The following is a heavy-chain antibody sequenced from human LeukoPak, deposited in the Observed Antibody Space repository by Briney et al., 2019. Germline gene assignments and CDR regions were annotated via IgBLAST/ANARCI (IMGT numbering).Heavy chain of an antibody. Sequence: PGGSLRPSCAASGFTFDDYAMHWVQQAPGKGLEWVSGISGSGGSTYYADSVKGRFTISRDNSKNTLYLQMNSLRAEDTAVYYCAKGYSSSSGYEGRGLEYYYYYMDVWGKGTTVTVSS. CDR1: GFTFDDYA. D-gene: IGHD5-12*01. CDR3: AKGYSSSSGYEGRGLEYYYYYMDV. J-gene: IGHJ6*03. CDR2: ISGSGGST. V-gene: IGHV3-23*01.